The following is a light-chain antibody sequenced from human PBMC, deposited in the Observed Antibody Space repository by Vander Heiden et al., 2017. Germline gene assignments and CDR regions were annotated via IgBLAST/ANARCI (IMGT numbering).Light chain of an antibody. CDR2: SHN. CDR1: STNNGSNT. J-gene: IGLJ3*02. Sequence: LLPQPPSASRTPRHSVTISCSGRSTNNGSNTVNWYQQLPGTAPKLLIYSHNQRPSGVPDRFSGSKSGTSASLAISRLQSEDEADYYCAAWDDDLSGWVFGGGTKLTVL. V-gene: IGLV1-44*01. CDR3: AAWDDDLSGWV.